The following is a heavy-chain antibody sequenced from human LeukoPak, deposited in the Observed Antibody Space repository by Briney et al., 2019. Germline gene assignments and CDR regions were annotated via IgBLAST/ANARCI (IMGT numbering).Heavy chain of an antibody. Sequence: GGSLRLSCAASGFTFDDYAMHWVRQAPGKGLEWVSGISWNSGSIGYADSVKGRFTISRDNAKNSLYLQMNSLRAEDTALYYCAKGPSYYYDSSGYYYFDYWGQGTLVTVSS. CDR3: AKGPSYYYDSSGYYYFDY. D-gene: IGHD3-22*01. V-gene: IGHV3-9*01. J-gene: IGHJ4*02. CDR2: ISWNSGSI. CDR1: GFTFDDYA.